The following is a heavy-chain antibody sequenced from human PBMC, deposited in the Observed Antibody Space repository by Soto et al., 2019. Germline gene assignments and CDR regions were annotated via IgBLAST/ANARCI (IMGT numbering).Heavy chain of an antibody. CDR3: ARPFLSNRKERFLEWLLSEDAFDI. D-gene: IGHD3-3*01. CDR2: INAGNGNT. Sequence: QVPLVQSGAEVKKPGASVKVSCKASGYTFTSYAMHWVRQAPGQRLEWMGWINAGNGNTKYSQKFQGRVTITRDTSASTAYMELSSLRSEDTAVYYCARPFLSNRKERFLEWLLSEDAFDIWGQGTMVTVSS. V-gene: IGHV1-3*01. CDR1: GYTFTSYA. J-gene: IGHJ3*02.